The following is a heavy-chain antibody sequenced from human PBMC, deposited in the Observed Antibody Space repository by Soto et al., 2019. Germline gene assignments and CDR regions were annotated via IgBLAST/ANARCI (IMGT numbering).Heavy chain of an antibody. J-gene: IGHJ6*02. CDR3: ARDGWGKHNRPGMDV. V-gene: IGHV4-31*03. CDR1: GGSISSGGYY. CDR2: IYYSGST. D-gene: IGHD7-27*01. Sequence: PSETLSLTCTVSGGSISSGGYYWSWIRQHPGKGLEWIGYIYYSGSTYYNPSLKSRVTISVDTSKNQFSLKLSPVTAADTAVYYCARDGWGKHNRPGMDVWGQGTTVTVSS.